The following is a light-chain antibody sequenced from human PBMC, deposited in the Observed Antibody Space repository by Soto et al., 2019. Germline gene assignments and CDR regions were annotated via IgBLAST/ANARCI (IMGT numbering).Light chain of an antibody. Sequence: ETVLTQSPGTLSLSSGERATLSCRASQSVSGSYLAWYQQKPGQAPRLLIFGASTRATSIPDRFSGSGSGTDFTLTISRLEPEDFAVYYCQQYGSSPHTFGQGTKLEIK. J-gene: IGKJ2*01. V-gene: IGKV3-20*01. CDR1: QSVSGSY. CDR3: QQYGSSPHT. CDR2: GAS.